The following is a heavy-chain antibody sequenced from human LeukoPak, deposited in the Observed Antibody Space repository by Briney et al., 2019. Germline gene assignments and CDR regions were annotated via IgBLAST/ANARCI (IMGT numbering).Heavy chain of an antibody. D-gene: IGHD3-10*01. V-gene: IGHV4-4*02. CDR3: ARDRGNYYGSGSYCFDY. CDR1: GGSISSSNW. CDR2: IYHSGST. Sequence: SETLSLTCAVSGGSISSSNWWSWVRQPPGKGLGWIGEIYHSGSTNYNPSLKSRVTISVDKSKNQFSLKLSSVTAADTAVYYCARDRGNYYGSGSYCFDYWGQGTLVTVSS. J-gene: IGHJ4*02.